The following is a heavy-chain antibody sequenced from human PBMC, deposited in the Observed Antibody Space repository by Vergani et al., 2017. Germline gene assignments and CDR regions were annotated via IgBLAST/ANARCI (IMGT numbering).Heavy chain of an antibody. CDR3: ARDYPGGGGDCSAGWYFDL. D-gene: IGHD2-21*02. V-gene: IGHV1-46*01. Sequence: QVQVVQSGAEVKKSGASVKVSCKTSGYTFSNYYMHWVRQAPGQGLEWMGIINPSGGHTNYAQKFQGRVTMTRDTSTSTVYMELSSLRSEDTAIYYCARDYPGGGGDCSAGWYFDLWGRGTLVTVSS. CDR1: GYTFSNYY. CDR2: INPSGGHT. J-gene: IGHJ2*01.